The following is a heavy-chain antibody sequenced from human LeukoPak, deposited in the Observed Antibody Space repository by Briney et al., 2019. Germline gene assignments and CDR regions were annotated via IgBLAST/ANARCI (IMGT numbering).Heavy chain of an antibody. V-gene: IGHV4-38-2*01. Sequence: SETLSLTCGVSGYSISSGYYWGWIRQSPEKGLEWIATIFHSGSIYYNPSLKSRDTLSVDTSKNQFTLKLSSVTAADTAVYYCARMGVSYYYDSSTYYPAAFDVWGQGTMVSVSS. D-gene: IGHD3-22*01. J-gene: IGHJ3*01. CDR2: IFHSGSI. CDR1: GYSISSGYY. CDR3: ARMGVSYYYDSSTYYPAAFDV.